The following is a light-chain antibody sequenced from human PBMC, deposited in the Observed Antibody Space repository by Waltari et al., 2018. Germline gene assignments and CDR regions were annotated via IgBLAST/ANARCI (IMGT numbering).Light chain of an antibody. CDR2: DVR. CDR1: SSDIGTYDW. Sequence: QSALTQPASVSGSPGQSITISCTGSSSDIGTYDWVSWYQQHPGKAPKLMIYDVRQRPSGVSDRFSGSKSGNTASLTVSGLQAEDEADYYCSTYLRSSAPVVFGGGTKLTVL. CDR3: STYLRSSAPVV. V-gene: IGLV2-14*03. J-gene: IGLJ2*01.